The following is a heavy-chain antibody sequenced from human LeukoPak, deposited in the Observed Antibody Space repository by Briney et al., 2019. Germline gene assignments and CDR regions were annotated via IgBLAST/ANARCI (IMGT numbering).Heavy chain of an antibody. V-gene: IGHV4-59*08. D-gene: IGHD6-19*01. Sequence: PSETLSLTCTVSGDSINSYYWSWIRQPPGKGLEWIGYIYYSGSTKYNPSLKSRVTISVDTSKNQFSLKLSSVTAADTAVYYCARTSSSGLVGGYYFDYWGQGTLVTVSS. J-gene: IGHJ4*02. CDR3: ARTSSSGLVGGYYFDY. CDR1: GDSINSYY. CDR2: IYYSGST.